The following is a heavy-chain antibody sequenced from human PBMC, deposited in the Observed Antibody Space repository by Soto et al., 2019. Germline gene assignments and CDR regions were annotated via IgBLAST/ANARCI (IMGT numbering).Heavy chain of an antibody. CDR2: IYYSGST. CDR1: GGSISSGGYY. D-gene: IGHD3-22*01. V-gene: IGHV4-31*03. CDR3: AGSDYDSSGYYPY. J-gene: IGHJ4*02. Sequence: SETLSLTCTVSGGSISSGGYYWSWIRQHPGKGLEWIGYIYYSGSTYYNPSLKSRVTISVDTSKNQFSLKLSSVTAADTAVYYCAGSDYDSSGYYPYWGQGTLVTVSS.